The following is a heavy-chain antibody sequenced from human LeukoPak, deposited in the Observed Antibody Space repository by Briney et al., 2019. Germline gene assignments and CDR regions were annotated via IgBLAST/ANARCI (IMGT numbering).Heavy chain of an antibody. CDR1: GFTFSSYS. CDR2: ISSSSSTI. V-gene: IGHV3-48*01. J-gene: IGHJ4*02. D-gene: IGHD3/OR15-3a*01. CDR3: ARDGAVFFDWLPPVGNFDY. Sequence: GGSLRLSCVASGFTFSSYSMNWVRQAPGKGLEWVSYISSSSSTIYYADSVKGRFTISRDSAKNSLYLQMNSLRAEDTAVYYCARDGAVFFDWLPPVGNFDYWGQGTLVTVSS.